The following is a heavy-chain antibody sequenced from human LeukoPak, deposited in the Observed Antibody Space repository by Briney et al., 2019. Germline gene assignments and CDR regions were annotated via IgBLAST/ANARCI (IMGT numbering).Heavy chain of an antibody. CDR3: ARDLSEQQSFSAFDI. CDR2: IFPIFGTA. J-gene: IGHJ3*02. CDR1: GGTFSSYT. D-gene: IGHD6-13*01. Sequence: SVKVSCKASGGTFSSYTISWVRRAPGQGLEWMGGIFPIFGTANYAQKFQGRVTITADKSTSTAYMELSSLRSEDTAVYYCARDLSEQQSFSAFDIWGQGTMVTVSS. V-gene: IGHV1-69*06.